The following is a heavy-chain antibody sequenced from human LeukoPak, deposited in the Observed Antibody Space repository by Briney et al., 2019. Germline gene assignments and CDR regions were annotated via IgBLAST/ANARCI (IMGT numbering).Heavy chain of an antibody. J-gene: IGHJ3*02. Sequence: VASVKVSCKASGYTFTGYYMHWVRQAPGQGLEWMGWINPNSGGTNYAQKFQGRVTMTRDTSISTAYMDLSRLRSDDTAVYYCARGVVVAAVDAFDIWGQGTMVTVSS. V-gene: IGHV1-2*02. CDR2: INPNSGGT. CDR1: GYTFTGYY. D-gene: IGHD2-15*01. CDR3: ARGVVVAAVDAFDI.